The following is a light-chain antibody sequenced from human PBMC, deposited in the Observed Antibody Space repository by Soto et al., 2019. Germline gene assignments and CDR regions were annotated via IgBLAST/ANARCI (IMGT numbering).Light chain of an antibody. V-gene: IGLV1-40*01. J-gene: IGLJ3*02. CDR2: GNR. CDR1: SFNHGAGYD. Sequence: QSVLTQPPSVSGAPGQRVTIPCTGNSFNHGAGYDVHWYQQLPGTAPKLVIYGNRNRPSGVPERFSGSKSGTSASLAITGLQAEDEGDYYCQAYDYSLTASVFGGGTKLTVL. CDR3: QAYDYSLTASV.